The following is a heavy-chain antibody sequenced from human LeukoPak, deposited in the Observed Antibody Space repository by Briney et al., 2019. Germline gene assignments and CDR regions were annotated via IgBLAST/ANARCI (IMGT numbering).Heavy chain of an antibody. J-gene: IGHJ4*02. CDR1: GFTFSSYV. CDR3: AKGYDFLTGYYDS. CDR2: ISGSGGST. Sequence: GGSLRLSCAASGFTFSSYVMSWVRQAPGKGLECVSAISGSGGSTYFADSVKGRFTISRDSSKNTLYLQMNTLRAEDTAVYYCAKGYDFLTGYYDSWGQGTLVTVSS. V-gene: IGHV3-23*01. D-gene: IGHD3-9*01.